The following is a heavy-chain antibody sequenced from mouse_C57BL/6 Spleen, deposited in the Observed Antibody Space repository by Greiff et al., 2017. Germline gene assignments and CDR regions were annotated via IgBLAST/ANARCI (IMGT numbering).Heavy chain of an antibody. CDR1: GFNFKNTY. CDR3: ARQRSLRFDY. J-gene: IGHJ2*01. V-gene: IGHV14-3*01. CDR2: IDPANGNT. Sequence: VQLKQSVAELVRPGASVKLSCTASGFNFKNTYMHWVKQRPEQGLEWIGRIDPANGNTKYAPKFQGKATITADTSSNTAYLQLSSLTSEDTAIYYCARQRSLRFDYWGQGTTLTVSS. D-gene: IGHD1-1*01.